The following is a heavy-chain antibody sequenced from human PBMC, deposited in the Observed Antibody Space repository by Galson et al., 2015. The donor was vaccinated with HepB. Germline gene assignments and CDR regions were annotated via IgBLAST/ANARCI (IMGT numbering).Heavy chain of an antibody. D-gene: IGHD6-19*01. J-gene: IGHJ4*02. V-gene: IGHV3-23*01. CDR2: VNNGGDRT. CDR3: AKDLQRSSGWFSVEY. Sequence: SLRLSCAASGFIFSNFDMIWVRQAPGKGLEWVSAVNNGGDRTYYADSVKGRFTISRDNAKNTVYLQMHSLRAEDTAVYYCAKDLQRSSGWFSVEYWGQGALVTVSS. CDR1: GFIFSNFD.